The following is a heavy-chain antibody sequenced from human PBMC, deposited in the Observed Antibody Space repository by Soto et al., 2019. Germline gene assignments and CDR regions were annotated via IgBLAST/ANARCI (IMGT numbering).Heavy chain of an antibody. J-gene: IGHJ6*02. D-gene: IGHD3-16*01. V-gene: IGHV1-18*01. CDR1: GYTFTSYG. CDR3: ARSWVTGKGGIDV. CDR2: INGYTGNT. Sequence: GASVKVSCKASGYTFTSYGLSWVRQAPGQGPEWMGWINGYTGNTNYAQKFQGRVTMTTDTSTNTAYLDLWTLISDDTAVYYCARSWVTGKGGIDVWGQGTTVTVSS.